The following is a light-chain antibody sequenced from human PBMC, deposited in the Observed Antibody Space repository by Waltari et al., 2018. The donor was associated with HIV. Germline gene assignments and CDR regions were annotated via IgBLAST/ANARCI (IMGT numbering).Light chain of an antibody. V-gene: IGLV1-40*01. CDR2: DNN. J-gene: IGLJ2*01. CDR3: QSYDSRLSGSVV. Sequence: QSALTQPPSVSGAPGQSVTISRSGSNSNIGAGFDVPWYQQVPGTAPRLLIYDNNNRPSGVPDRFSGSKSGTSASLAINGLQSEYEADYYCQSYDSRLSGSVVFGGGTKVTVL. CDR1: NSNIGAGFD.